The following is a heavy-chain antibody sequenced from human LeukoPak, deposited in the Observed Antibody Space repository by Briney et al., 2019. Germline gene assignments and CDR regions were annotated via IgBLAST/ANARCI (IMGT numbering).Heavy chain of an antibody. D-gene: IGHD3-10*01. CDR1: EFTFGSYG. J-gene: IGHJ5*02. CDR3: ARGPLWFGELLDWFDP. V-gene: IGHV3-23*01. Sequence: GGTLRLSCAASEFTFGSYGMSWVRQAPGKGLEWVSTISGSGATTYYADSVKGRFTISRDNSKNTLYLQMNSLRAEDTALYYCARGPLWFGELLDWFDPWGQGTLVTVSS. CDR2: ISGSGATT.